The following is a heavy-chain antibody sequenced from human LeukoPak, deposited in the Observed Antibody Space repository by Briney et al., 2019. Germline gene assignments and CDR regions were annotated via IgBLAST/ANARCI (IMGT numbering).Heavy chain of an antibody. Sequence: SETLSLTCTVSGGSISSYYWSWIRQPAGKGLEWIGRIYTSGSTNYNPSLKSRVTMSVDTSKNQLSLKLSSVTAADTAVYYCARGCSGGSCYLDWFDPWGQGTLVTVSS. CDR3: ARGCSGGSCYLDWFDP. D-gene: IGHD2-15*01. CDR2: IYTSGST. V-gene: IGHV4-4*07. J-gene: IGHJ5*02. CDR1: GGSISSYY.